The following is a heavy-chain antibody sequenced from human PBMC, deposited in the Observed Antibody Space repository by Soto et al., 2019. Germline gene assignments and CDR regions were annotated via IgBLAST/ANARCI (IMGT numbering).Heavy chain of an antibody. CDR1: GYSFTSYW. V-gene: IGHV5-51*01. J-gene: IGHJ6*02. CDR2: IYPGDSDT. Sequence: GESLKISCQGSGYSFTSYWIAWVRQMPGKGLEWMGIIYPGDSDTRYSPSFQGQVTISVDKSISTAYLQWSSLKASDTAMYYCARAVNSGWFYYGMDVWGQGTTVTVSS. CDR3: ARAVNSGWFYYGMDV. D-gene: IGHD6-13*01.